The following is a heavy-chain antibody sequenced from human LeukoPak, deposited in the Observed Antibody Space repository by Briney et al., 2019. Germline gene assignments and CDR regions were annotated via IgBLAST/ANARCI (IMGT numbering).Heavy chain of an antibody. CDR3: AGRTAATTRPFDY. V-gene: IGHV4-59*01. CDR2: FYHTGSP. CDR1: GVSIYSYH. Sequence: SETLSLTCSVSGVSIYSYHWSCVRQPPRKGVEWIGYFYHTGSPNYSPSFEGRVTISEDTSKNQISLRLTSVTAADTAVYYCAGRTAATTRPFDYWGQGTLVTVSS. J-gene: IGHJ4*02. D-gene: IGHD2-21*02.